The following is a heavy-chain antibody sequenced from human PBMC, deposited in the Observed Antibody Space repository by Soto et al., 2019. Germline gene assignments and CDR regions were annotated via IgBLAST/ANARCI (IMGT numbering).Heavy chain of an antibody. CDR1: SGSIFTTNW. V-gene: IGHV4-4*02. CDR2: IYHSGSP. J-gene: IGHJ3*01. D-gene: IGHD3-16*01. CDR3: ARKPDVATAKVGGGYVFDV. Sequence: QVQLQESGPGLVKPSGTLSLTCAASSGSIFTTNWWSWVRQSPGKGLQWIGDIYHSGSPKYNPSLQSRVSISIDKSKDRVFLNLSSVTAADTAVYYCARKPDVATAKVGGGYVFDVWGQGTMVTVSS.